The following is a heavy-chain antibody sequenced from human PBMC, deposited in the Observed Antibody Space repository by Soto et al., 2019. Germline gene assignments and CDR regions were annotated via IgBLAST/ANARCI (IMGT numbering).Heavy chain of an antibody. CDR2: ISSTTNYI. Sequence: RGSLRLSCAASGFTFNSYSMNSVRQAPGKGLEWVSSISSTTNYIYYGDSMKGRFTISRDNAKNSLYLEMNSLRADDTAVYYCARESEDLTSNFDYWGQGSLVTVSS. CDR3: ARESEDLTSNFDY. CDR1: GFTFNSYS. J-gene: IGHJ4*02. V-gene: IGHV3-21*06.